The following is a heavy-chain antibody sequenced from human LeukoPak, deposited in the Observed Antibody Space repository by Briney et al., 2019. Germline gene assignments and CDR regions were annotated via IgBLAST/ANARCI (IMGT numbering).Heavy chain of an antibody. J-gene: IGHJ4*02. D-gene: IGHD2-2*01. Sequence: PGGSLRLSCAASGFTFSSYAMSWVRQAPGKGPEWVSSISGSGISTYYANSVKGRFSISRDNSKNTLDLQMNSLGAEDTAVYFCAKDYIGYDQDFDYWGQGTLVTVSS. V-gene: IGHV3-23*01. CDR1: GFTFSSYA. CDR2: ISGSGIST. CDR3: AKDYIGYDQDFDY.